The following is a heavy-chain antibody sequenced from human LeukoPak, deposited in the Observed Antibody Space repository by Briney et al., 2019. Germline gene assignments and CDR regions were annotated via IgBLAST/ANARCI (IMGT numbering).Heavy chain of an antibody. D-gene: IGHD2/OR15-2a*01. J-gene: IGHJ4*02. CDR2: IYWDDDK. V-gene: IGHV2-5*02. CDR1: GFFLSTSGVG. CDR3: AHFKQGNIGH. Sequence: SGPTLVNPTQTLTLTCTFSGFFLSTSGVGVGWIRQPPGKALEWLAVIYWDDDKRYSPSLENRLTITKDISNNPVVLTMTNVDPVDTATYYCAHFKQGNIGHWGQGTLVTVSS.